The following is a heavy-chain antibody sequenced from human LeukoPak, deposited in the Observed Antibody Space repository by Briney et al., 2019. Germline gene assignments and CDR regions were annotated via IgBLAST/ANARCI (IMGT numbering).Heavy chain of an antibody. Sequence: GGSLRLSCAASGFTLSSYWMHWVRQAPGKGLLWVSRINSDGSTTSYADSVKGPFTISRDNAKNTLYLQMNSLRAEDTAVYYCARGYCSGGRCYGAFDIWGEGTMVTVSS. V-gene: IGHV3-74*01. CDR2: INSDGSTT. CDR3: ARGYCSGGRCYGAFDI. CDR1: GFTLSSYW. J-gene: IGHJ3*02. D-gene: IGHD2-15*01.